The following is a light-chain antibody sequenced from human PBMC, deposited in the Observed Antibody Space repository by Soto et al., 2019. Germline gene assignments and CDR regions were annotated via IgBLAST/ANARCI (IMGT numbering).Light chain of an antibody. CDR3: SSYTRSSTLVV. Sequence: SALTQPASVSGSPGQWITISCTGTSGDIGYYNYVSWYQQDPGKAPKLIIYEVSNRPSGVSNRFSGSKSGNTASLTISGLQAEDEADYYCSSYTRSSTLVVFGGGTKLTVL. V-gene: IGLV2-14*01. CDR2: EVS. CDR1: SGDIGYYNY. J-gene: IGLJ3*02.